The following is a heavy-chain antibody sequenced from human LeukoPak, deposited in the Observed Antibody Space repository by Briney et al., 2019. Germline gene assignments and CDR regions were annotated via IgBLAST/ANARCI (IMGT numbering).Heavy chain of an antibody. CDR3: WRQGSDYYCYGMDV. CDR2: IYPADSDS. Sequence: GESLKISCKGSGYSFTTYWIGWVRQMPGKGLEWMGIIYPADSDSRYSTTFHGQVPISTDDYISNTYVQWSSLKESAAARDYCWRQGSDYYCYGMDVWGQGTTVTVSS. V-gene: IGHV5-51*01. D-gene: IGHD2-15*01. J-gene: IGHJ6*02. CDR1: GYSFTTYW.